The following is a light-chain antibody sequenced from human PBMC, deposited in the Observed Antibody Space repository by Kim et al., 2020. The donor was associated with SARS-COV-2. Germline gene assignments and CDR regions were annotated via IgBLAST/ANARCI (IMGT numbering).Light chain of an antibody. V-gene: IGKV3-20*01. Sequence: EIVLTQSPGTLSLSPGEGAALSCRASQIVSKNYLAWYQQKPGQAPRLVIYGASTRATDIPERFIGSGSGTDFTLSITRLEPEDFAVYHCQQYGSSPWTFGQGTKVDIK. J-gene: IGKJ1*01. CDR2: GAS. CDR1: QIVSKNY. CDR3: QQYGSSPWT.